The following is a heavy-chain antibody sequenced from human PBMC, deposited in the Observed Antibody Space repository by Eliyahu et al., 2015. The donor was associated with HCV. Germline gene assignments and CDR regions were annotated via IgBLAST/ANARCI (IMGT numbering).Heavy chain of an antibody. Sequence: DVKLAESGGGLVQPGGSXRLSCVASGFAXXRXWXHWVRQLPGEGLEWVSRINSDGSSTEYVDSVKGRFTVSRDSGKNTMYLQMNSLTAEDTAVYFCARDPLASGTYEYDGFFDYWGQGTLVTVSS. D-gene: IGHD3-16*01. CDR1: GFAXXRXW. CDR3: ARDPLASGTYEYDGFFDY. J-gene: IGHJ4*02. V-gene: IGHV3-74*01. CDR2: INSDGSST.